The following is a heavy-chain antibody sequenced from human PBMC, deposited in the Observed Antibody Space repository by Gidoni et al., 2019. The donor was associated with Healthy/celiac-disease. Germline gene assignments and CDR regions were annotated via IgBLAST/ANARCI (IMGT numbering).Heavy chain of an antibody. V-gene: IGHV3-23*01. Sequence: EVQLLESGGGLVQPGGSLSLSCAASGFTFSSYAMGWVRQAPGKGLEWVSAISGSGGSTYYADSVKGRFTISRDNSKNTLYLQMHSLRAEDTAVYYCAKWDYGSGSFDIWGQGTMVTVSS. CDR2: ISGSGGST. CDR3: AKWDYGSGSFDI. J-gene: IGHJ3*02. CDR1: GFTFSSYA. D-gene: IGHD3-10*01.